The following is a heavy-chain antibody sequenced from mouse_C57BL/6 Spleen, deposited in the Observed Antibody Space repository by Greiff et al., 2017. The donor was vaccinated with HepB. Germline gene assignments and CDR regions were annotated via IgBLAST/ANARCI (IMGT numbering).Heavy chain of an antibody. V-gene: IGHV1-15*01. J-gene: IGHJ3*01. CDR1: GYTFTDYE. Sequence: QVQLQQSGAELVRPGASVTLSCKASGYTFTDYEMHWVKQTPVHGLEWIGAIDPETGGTAYNQKFKGKAILTADKSSSTAYMELRSLKSEDSAVYYCTPYDGYYLSWFAYWGQGTLVTVSA. CDR2: IDPETGGT. CDR3: TPYDGYYLSWFAY. D-gene: IGHD2-3*01.